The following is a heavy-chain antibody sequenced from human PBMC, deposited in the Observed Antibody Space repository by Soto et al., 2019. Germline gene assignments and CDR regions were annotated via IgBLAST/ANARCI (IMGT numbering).Heavy chain of an antibody. Sequence: QVQLVQSGAEEKKPGASVKVSCKASGYTFTSYAMHWVRQAPGQRLAWLGWINAGNGNTKYSQKFQGRVTITRDTSASTADRERSSLRSEDTAVYYCARASKKQLARGCLNYYYYGMDVWGQGTTVTVSS. D-gene: IGHD6-6*01. CDR2: INAGNGNT. V-gene: IGHV1-3*05. J-gene: IGHJ6*02. CDR3: ARASKKQLARGCLNYYYYGMDV. CDR1: GYTFTSYA.